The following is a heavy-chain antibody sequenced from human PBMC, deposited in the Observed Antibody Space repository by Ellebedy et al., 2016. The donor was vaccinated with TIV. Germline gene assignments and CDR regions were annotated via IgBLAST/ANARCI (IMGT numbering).Heavy chain of an antibody. Sequence: PGGSLRLSCVASGFTFSDYYMTWIRQAPGKGLEWVPYISSSSVTMSYADYVTGRFTISRDNAKNSLYLQMNSLRAEDTAVYYCARDRYYFGSGRHYGVDSWGQGTLVTVSS. CDR1: GFTFSDYY. J-gene: IGHJ4*02. CDR2: ISSSSVTM. V-gene: IGHV3-11*01. D-gene: IGHD3-10*01. CDR3: ARDRYYFGSGRHYGVDS.